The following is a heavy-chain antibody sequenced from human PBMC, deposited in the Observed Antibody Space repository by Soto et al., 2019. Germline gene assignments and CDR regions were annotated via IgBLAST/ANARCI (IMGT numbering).Heavy chain of an antibody. CDR3: GRDLRLGAPEY. V-gene: IGHV3-33*01. CDR1: GFPFSRYG. Sequence: PGGSLRLSCAASGFPFSRYGFLWVRQAPGKGLEWVALIWHDGTRENYAESVKGRFSISRDNSKNTVFLQLDSLRAEDTAVYHCGRDLRLGAPEYWGQGTPVTGSS. J-gene: IGHJ4*02. CDR2: IWHDGTRE. D-gene: IGHD1-26*01.